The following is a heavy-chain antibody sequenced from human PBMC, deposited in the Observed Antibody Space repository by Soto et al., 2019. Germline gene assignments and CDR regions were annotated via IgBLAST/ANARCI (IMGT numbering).Heavy chain of an antibody. CDR2: IHHSGST. D-gene: IGHD3-22*01. J-gene: IGHJ6*01. CDR1: AGSISSSNW. V-gene: IGHV4-4*02. CDR3: ARTSYYDSSGYYNMDV. Sequence: QLQLQESGPGLVKPSGILSLTCAVSAGSISSSNWWTWVRQSPGKGLEWIGEIHHSGSTNYNPSLKSRVTMSIDKSKNQFSLKLTSVTAADTADYYCARTSYYDSSGYYNMDVW.